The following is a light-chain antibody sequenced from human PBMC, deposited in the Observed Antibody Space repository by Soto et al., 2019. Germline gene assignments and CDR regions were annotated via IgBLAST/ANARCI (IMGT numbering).Light chain of an antibody. CDR2: DAS. CDR3: QQYATSPLA. V-gene: IGKV3-20*01. CDR1: QNVARNY. Sequence: ENVLTQSPGTLSLSPGESATLSCRASQNVARNYLTWFQQRPGQAPRLLIYDASTRATGIPDRFSGSESGTDFTLTISRLEPEDFVVYLCQQYATSPLAFGGGTKVDI. J-gene: IGKJ4*01.